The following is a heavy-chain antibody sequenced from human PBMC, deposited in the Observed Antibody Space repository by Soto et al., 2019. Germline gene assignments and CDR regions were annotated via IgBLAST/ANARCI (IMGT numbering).Heavy chain of an antibody. CDR3: ARDSLDYYYFTDV. Sequence: GGSLILSCAASGFTFGSYSMNWVRQAPGKGLEWVSYISSSSSTIYYADSVKGRFTISRDNAKNSLYLQMNSLRAEDTAVYYCARDSLDYYYFTDVWGKGTTVTVSS. CDR2: ISSSSSTI. CDR1: GFTFGSYS. V-gene: IGHV3-48*01. J-gene: IGHJ6*03.